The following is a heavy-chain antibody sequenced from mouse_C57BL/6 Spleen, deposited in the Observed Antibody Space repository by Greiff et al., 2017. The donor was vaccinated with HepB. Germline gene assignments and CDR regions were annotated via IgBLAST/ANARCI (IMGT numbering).Heavy chain of an antibody. CDR3: ATDYDYDYFDY. Sequence: QVQLKQPGAELVKPGASVKVSCKASGYTFTSYWMHWVKQRPGQGLEWIGRIHPSDSDTNYNQKFKGKATLTVDKSSSTAYMQLSSLTSEDSAVYYCATDYDYDYFDYWGQGTTLTVSS. D-gene: IGHD2-4*01. J-gene: IGHJ2*01. V-gene: IGHV1-74*01. CDR2: IHPSDSDT. CDR1: GYTFTSYW.